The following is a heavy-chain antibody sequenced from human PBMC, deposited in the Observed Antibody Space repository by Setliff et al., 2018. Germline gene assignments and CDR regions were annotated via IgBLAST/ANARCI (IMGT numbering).Heavy chain of an antibody. Sequence: PGGSLRLSCAASGFIFSSYDMHWVRQSTGKGLEWVSSIGPAGNTYYAGSVKGRFTISRENAKNSLYLQMNSLRAGDTAVYYCARVYAYSYGFDSWGQGTQVTVSS. CDR1: GFIFSSYD. CDR2: IGPAGNT. CDR3: ARVYAYSYGFDS. D-gene: IGHD5-18*01. J-gene: IGHJ4*02. V-gene: IGHV3-13*01.